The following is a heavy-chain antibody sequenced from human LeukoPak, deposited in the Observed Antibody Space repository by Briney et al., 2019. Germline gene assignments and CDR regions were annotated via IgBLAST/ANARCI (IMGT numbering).Heavy chain of an antibody. V-gene: IGHV4-34*01. CDR3: ARGRRLRFLELTRHPASFDY. CDR1: GGSFSGYY. J-gene: IGHJ4*02. D-gene: IGHD3-3*01. Sequence: PSETLSLTCGVYGGSFSGYYWSWIRQPPGKGLEWIGEINHSGSTNYNPSLKSRVTISVDTSKNQFSLKLSSVTAADTAVYYCARGRRLRFLELTRHPASFDYWGQGTLVTVSS. CDR2: INHSGST.